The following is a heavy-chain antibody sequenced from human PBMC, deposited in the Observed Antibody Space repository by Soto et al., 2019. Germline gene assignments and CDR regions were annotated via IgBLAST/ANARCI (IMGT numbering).Heavy chain of an antibody. J-gene: IGHJ4*02. CDR3: ARLGGYYQAFDS. CDR2: IYYSGST. V-gene: IGHV4-59*08. CDR1: GGSIRSYY. D-gene: IGHD3-22*01. Sequence: SETLSLTCTVSGGSIRSYYWSWIRQPPGKGLEWIGYIYYSGSTNYNPSLKSRVTISVDTSKNQFSLKLDSVTAADTAVYYCARLGGYYQAFDSWGQGTLVTVSS.